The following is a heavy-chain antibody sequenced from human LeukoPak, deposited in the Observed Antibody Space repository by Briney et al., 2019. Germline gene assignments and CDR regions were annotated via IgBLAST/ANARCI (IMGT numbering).Heavy chain of an antibody. Sequence: GASVKVSCKASGYTFTSYYMNWVRQAPGQGLEWMGIINPYGGNTTYAQKLQGRVTMTRDTSTSTVYMELSSLRSADTTVYDCARGSRRVYFGSGSYYKALGYWGQGTLVTVSS. CDR2: INPYGGNT. CDR1: GYTFTSYY. D-gene: IGHD3-10*01. J-gene: IGHJ4*02. V-gene: IGHV1-46*01. CDR3: ARGSRRVYFGSGSYYKALGY.